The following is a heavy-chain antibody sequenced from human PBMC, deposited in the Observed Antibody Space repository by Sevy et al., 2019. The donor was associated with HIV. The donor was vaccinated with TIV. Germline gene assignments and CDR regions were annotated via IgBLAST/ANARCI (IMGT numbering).Heavy chain of an antibody. J-gene: IGHJ4*02. CDR3: AGATDTYYTLDY. V-gene: IGHV1-69*13. CDR2: IIPMFGTGTT. D-gene: IGHD3-3*01. Sequence: ASVKVSCKASGDTFTNYAFGWVRQAPGQGLEWMGRIIPMFGTGTTDYAQKFQGRVKITADESTSTAYMELSSLRSKDTAVYYCAGATDTYYTLDYWGQGTLVTVSS. CDR1: GDTFTNYA.